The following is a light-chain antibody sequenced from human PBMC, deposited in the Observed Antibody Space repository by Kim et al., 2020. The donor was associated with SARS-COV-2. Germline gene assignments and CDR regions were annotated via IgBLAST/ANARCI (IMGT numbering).Light chain of an antibody. CDR2: GTS. CDR1: QSVASNH. CDR3: QQYDRSPYT. Sequence: LSPGERATLSGRASQSVASNHLAWFQQKPGQAPRLLVYGTSSRATGIPDRFSGSGSGTDSTLTISRLEPEDFAIYYCQQYDRSPYTFGQGTKLEI. V-gene: IGKV3-20*01. J-gene: IGKJ2*01.